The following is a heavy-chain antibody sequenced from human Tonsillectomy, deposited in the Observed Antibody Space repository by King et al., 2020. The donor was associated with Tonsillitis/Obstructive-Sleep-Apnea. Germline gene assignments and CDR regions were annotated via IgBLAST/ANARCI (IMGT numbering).Heavy chain of an antibody. J-gene: IGHJ4*02. Sequence: VQLQQWGAGLLKPSETLSLTCAVYGESFSGYYWTWIRQPPGKGLEWIGEVNHGGSTNYNPSLKSRVTISVDTSKNQFSLKLSSVTAADTAVYYCARGYIVVMVAANATLFDYWGQGTLVAVSS. CDR2: VNHGGST. CDR3: ARGYIVVMVAANATLFDY. CDR1: GESFSGYY. V-gene: IGHV4-34*01. D-gene: IGHD2-15*01.